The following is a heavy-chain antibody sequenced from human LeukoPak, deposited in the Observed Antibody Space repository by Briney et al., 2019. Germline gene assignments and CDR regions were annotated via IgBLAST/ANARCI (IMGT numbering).Heavy chain of an antibody. V-gene: IGHV4-34*01. J-gene: IGHJ1*01. Sequence: SETLSLACAVYGGSLSAYYWTWIRQPPGKGLEWIGEINHGGSTNYNPSLKSRVTISIDTSKNQFSLKLSSVTAADTAVYYCARYLDYGGYSRVFQHWGQGTLVTVSS. CDR3: ARYLDYGGYSRVFQH. CDR2: INHGGST. CDR1: GGSLSAYY. D-gene: IGHD4-23*01.